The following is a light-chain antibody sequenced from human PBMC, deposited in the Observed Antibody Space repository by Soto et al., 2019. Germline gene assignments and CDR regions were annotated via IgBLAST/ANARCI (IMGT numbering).Light chain of an antibody. CDR1: SSDVGGYNY. CDR2: DVS. CDR3: SSYTSSSTLGV. Sequence: QSVLTQPASVSGSPGQSITISCTGTSSDVGGYNYVSWYQHHPGKAPKLTIFDVSNRPSGVSNRFSGSKSGNTASLTISGLQAEDEADYYCSSYTSSSTLGVFGTGTKVTVL. V-gene: IGLV2-14*03. J-gene: IGLJ1*01.